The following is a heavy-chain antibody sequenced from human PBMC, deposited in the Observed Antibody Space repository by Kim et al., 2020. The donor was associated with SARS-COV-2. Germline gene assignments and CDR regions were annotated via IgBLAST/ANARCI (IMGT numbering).Heavy chain of an antibody. V-gene: IGHV4-59*01. D-gene: IGHD3-3*01. CDR1: GGSISSYY. J-gene: IGHJ5*02. CDR2: IYYSGST. CDR3: ARGEGRAYDFWSGYYGQYNWFDP. Sequence: SETLSLTCTVSGGSISSYYWSWIRQPPGKGLEWIGYIYYSGSTNYNPSLKSRVTISVDTSKNQFSLKLSSVTAADTAVYYCARGEGRAYDFWSGYYGQYNWFDPWGQGTLVTVSS.